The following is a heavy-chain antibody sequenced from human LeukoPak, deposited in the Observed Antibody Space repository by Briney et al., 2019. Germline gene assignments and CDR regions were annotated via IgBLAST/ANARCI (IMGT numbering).Heavy chain of an antibody. CDR1: GYTFTSYG. J-gene: IGHJ3*02. V-gene: IGHV1-18*01. Sequence: ASVKVSCKASGYTFTSYGISWVRQAPGQGLERMGWISAYNGNTNYAQKLQGRVTMTTDTSTSTAYMELRSLRSDDTAVYYCARIYWVKGAFDIWGQGTMVTVSS. CDR2: ISAYNGNT. D-gene: IGHD2-15*01. CDR3: ARIYWVKGAFDI.